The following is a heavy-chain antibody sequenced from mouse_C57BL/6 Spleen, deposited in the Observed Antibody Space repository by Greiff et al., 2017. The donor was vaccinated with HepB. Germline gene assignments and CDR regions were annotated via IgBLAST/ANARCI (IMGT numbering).Heavy chain of an antibody. CDR1: GFTFSDYY. CDR2: INYDGSST. Sequence: EVMLVESEGGLVQPGSSMKLSCTASGFTFSDYYMAWVRQVPEKGLEWVANINYDGSSTYYLDSLKSRFIISRDNATNILYLQMSSLKSEDTATYYCAREGGYYAYWGQGTTLTVSS. CDR3: AREGGYYAY. V-gene: IGHV5-16*01. J-gene: IGHJ2*01. D-gene: IGHD2-3*01.